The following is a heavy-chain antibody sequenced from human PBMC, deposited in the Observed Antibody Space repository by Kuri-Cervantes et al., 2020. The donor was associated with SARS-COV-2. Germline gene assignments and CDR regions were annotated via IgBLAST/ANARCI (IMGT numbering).Heavy chain of an antibody. J-gene: IGHJ4*02. CDR2: INYSGSS. CDR3: SRLGSGWPGIDF. Sequence: SETLSLTCTVSGCPISSYYWSWIRQPPGKGLEWIGFINYSGSSNYNPSLKSRVSISVDTSKNQFSLRLSSVTAADTAVYYCSRLGSGWPGIDFWGQGTLVTVSS. CDR1: GCPISSYY. D-gene: IGHD6-19*01. V-gene: IGHV4-59*12.